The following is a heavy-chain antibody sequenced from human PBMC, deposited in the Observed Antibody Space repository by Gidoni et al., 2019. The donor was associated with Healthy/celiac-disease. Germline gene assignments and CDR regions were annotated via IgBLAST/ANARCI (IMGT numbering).Heavy chain of an antibody. Sequence: QVQLQESGPGLVKPSQTLSPTCTVSGGSISSGSYYWSWIRQPAGKGLEWIGRIYTSGSTNYNPSLKSRVTISVDTSKNQFSLKLSSVTAADTAVYYCAREIVPAANFDYWGQGTLVTVSS. D-gene: IGHD2-2*01. J-gene: IGHJ4*02. CDR1: GGSISSGSYY. CDR2: IYTSGST. V-gene: IGHV4-61*02. CDR3: AREIVPAANFDY.